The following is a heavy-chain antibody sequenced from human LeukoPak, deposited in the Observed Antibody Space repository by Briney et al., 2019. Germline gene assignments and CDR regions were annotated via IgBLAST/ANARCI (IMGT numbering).Heavy chain of an antibody. CDR3: ARDSHLGGIFGVVAHYYGMDV. D-gene: IGHD3-3*01. V-gene: IGHV4-34*01. CDR2: INHSGGT. J-gene: IGHJ6*02. CDR1: GGSISDHY. Sequence: SETLSLTCAVYGGSISDHYWSWIRQPPGKGLEWIGEINHSGGTNYNPSLKSRVTISVDTSKNQFSLKLSSVTAADTAVYYCARDSHLGGIFGVVAHYYGMDVWGQGTTVTVSS.